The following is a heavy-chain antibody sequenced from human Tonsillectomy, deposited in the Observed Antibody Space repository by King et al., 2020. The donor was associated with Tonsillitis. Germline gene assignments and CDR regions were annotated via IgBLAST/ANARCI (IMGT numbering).Heavy chain of an antibody. J-gene: IGHJ4*02. V-gene: IGHV3-11*05. CDR1: GFTFSDYY. Sequence: VQLVESGGGLVKPGGSLRLSCAASGFTFSDYYMSWIRQAPGKGLEWVSYISSSSSYTNYADSVKGRFTISRDNAKNSLYLQKNSLRAEDTAVYYCARAQQTYCTNGVCYPYYFDYWGQGTLVTVSS. CDR2: ISSSSSYT. D-gene: IGHD2-8*01. CDR3: ARAQQTYCTNGVCYPYYFDY.